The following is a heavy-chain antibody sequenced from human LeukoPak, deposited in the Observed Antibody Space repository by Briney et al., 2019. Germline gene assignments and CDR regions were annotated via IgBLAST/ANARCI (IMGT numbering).Heavy chain of an antibody. CDR2: NNGDGSTT. Sequence: GGSLRLSCAASGFSLSGYWMYWVRQAPGKGLMYISRNNGDGSTTNHADVVKGRFTMSRDNVKNTLYLQMNSLRVEDTAVYYCARDPRNVGLAPWGQGTLVTVSS. V-gene: IGHV3-74*01. D-gene: IGHD2-15*01. J-gene: IGHJ5*02. CDR1: GFSLSGYW. CDR3: ARDPRNVGLAP.